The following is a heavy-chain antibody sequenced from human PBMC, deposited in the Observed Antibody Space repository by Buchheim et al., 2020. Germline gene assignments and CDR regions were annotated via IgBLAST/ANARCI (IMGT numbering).Heavy chain of an antibody. CDR2: IYYSGST. Sequence: QVQLQESGPGLVKPSGTLSLTCAVSGGSISSSNWWSWVRQPPGKGLEWIGYIYYSGSTYYNPSLKSRVTISVDTSKNKFSLKLSSVTAADTAVYYCARDLVDCSGGSCYEGVFDYWGQGTL. V-gene: IGHV4-4*02. D-gene: IGHD2-15*01. J-gene: IGHJ4*02. CDR3: ARDLVDCSGGSCYEGVFDY. CDR1: GGSISSSNW.